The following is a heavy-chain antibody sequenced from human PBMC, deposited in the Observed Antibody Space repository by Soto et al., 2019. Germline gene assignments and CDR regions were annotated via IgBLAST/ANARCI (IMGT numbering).Heavy chain of an antibody. CDR3: SIVLVRHYDWLSTYYYYYGLDV. CDR2: ISRNGTT. J-gene: IGHJ6*02. V-gene: IGHV3-66*01. CDR1: GFIVSDTY. Sequence: PGGSLRLSCAASGFIVSDTYMTWVRQAPGKGLEWVSVISRNGTTYYEDSVKGRFSVSRDTSENTLFLQMNSLRAEDTAVYYCSIVLVRHYDWLSTYYYYYGLDVWGQGTTVTVSS. D-gene: IGHD3-9*01.